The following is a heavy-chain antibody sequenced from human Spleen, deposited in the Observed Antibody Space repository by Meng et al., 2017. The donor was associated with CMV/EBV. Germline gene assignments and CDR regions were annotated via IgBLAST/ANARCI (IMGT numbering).Heavy chain of an antibody. J-gene: IGHJ6*02. CDR2: IYPGDSDT. CDR3: ARQGGIAAAGTQYGMDV. Sequence: GESLKISWKGSGYSFTSYWIGWVRQLPGKGLEWMGIIYPGDSDTRYSPSFQGQVTISADKSISTAYLQWSSLKASDTAMYYCARQGGIAAAGTQYGMDVWGQGTTVTVSS. D-gene: IGHD6-13*01. V-gene: IGHV5-51*01. CDR1: GYSFTSYW.